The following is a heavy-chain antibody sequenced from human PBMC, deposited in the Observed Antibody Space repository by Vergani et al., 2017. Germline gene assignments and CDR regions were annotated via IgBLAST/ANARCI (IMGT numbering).Heavy chain of an antibody. CDR2: IYTSGST. D-gene: IGHD2-2*01. V-gene: IGHV4-61*02. Sequence: QVQLQESGPGLVKPSQTLSLTCTVSGGSISSGSYYWSWIRQPAGKGLEWIGRIYTSGSTNYNPSLKSRVTMSVDTSKNQFSLKLSSVTAADTAVYYCAIAGSIVVVPAAMDAFDIWGQGTMVTVSS. J-gene: IGHJ3*02. CDR3: AIAGSIVVVPAAMDAFDI. CDR1: GGSISSGSYY.